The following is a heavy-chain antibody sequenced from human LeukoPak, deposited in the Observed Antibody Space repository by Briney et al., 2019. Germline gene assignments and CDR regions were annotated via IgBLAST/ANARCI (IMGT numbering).Heavy chain of an antibody. CDR3: AKDYGDYDFWSGPYYFDY. J-gene: IGHJ4*02. V-gene: IGHV3-23*01. Sequence: GGSLRLSCAPSGFTLSSYAVSWVRQPPRKGLEWLSCISAIGGRTFHADSVKDRFTISRDNSKNTLYLQMNSLRADDTAVYYCAKDYGDYDFWSGPYYFDYWGQGALVTVSS. CDR2: ISAIGGRT. CDR1: GFTLSSYA. D-gene: IGHD3-3*01.